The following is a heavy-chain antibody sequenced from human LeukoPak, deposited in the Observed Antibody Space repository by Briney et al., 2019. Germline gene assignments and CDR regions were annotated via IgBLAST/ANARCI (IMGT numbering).Heavy chain of an antibody. Sequence: GGSLRLSCAASGFTVSSNYMSWVRQAPGKGLEWVSAISGSGGSTYYADSVKGRFTISRDNSKNTLYLQMNSLRAEGTAVYYCATAPMYYYYYGMDVWGQGTTVTVSS. V-gene: IGHV3-23*01. CDR3: ATAPMYYYYYGMDV. J-gene: IGHJ6*02. D-gene: IGHD2-21*02. CDR1: GFTVSSNY. CDR2: ISGSGGST.